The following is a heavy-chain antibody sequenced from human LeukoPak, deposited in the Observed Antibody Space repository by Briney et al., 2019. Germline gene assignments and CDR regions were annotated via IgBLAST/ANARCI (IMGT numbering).Heavy chain of an antibody. J-gene: IGHJ4*02. Sequence: ASVKVSCKASGYTFTSYDINWVRQATGQGLEWMGWMSPNSGNTGYAQKFQGRVTMTRSTSMSTAYMELSSLRSEDTAVYYCAREYSSSSLPDYWGQGTLVTVSS. CDR1: GYTFTSYD. D-gene: IGHD6-6*01. V-gene: IGHV1-8*01. CDR3: AREYSSSSLPDY. CDR2: MSPNSGNT.